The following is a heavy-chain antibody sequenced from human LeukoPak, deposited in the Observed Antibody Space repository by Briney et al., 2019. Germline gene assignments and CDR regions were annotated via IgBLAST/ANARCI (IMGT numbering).Heavy chain of an antibody. J-gene: IGHJ4*02. CDR1: GFTFRSYS. D-gene: IGHD2-8*01. CDR3: ARAAICTNGVCSGIRYFDY. CDR2: ISSSSSYI. V-gene: IGHV3-21*04. Sequence: GGSLRLSCAASGFTFRSYSMNWVRQAPGKGLEWVSFISSSSSYIYYADSVKGRFTISRDNSKNTLYLQMNSLRAEDTAVYYCARAAICTNGVCSGIRYFDYWGQGTLVTVSS.